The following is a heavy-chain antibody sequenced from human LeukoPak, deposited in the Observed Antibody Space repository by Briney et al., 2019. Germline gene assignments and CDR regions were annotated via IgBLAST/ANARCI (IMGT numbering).Heavy chain of an antibody. CDR3: ATWLSAFLGGAAAGYNWFDP. D-gene: IGHD6-13*01. J-gene: IGHJ5*02. CDR1: GYTLTELS. V-gene: IGHV1-24*01. Sequence: GESLKVSCKVSGYTLTELSMHWVRQAPGKGLEWMGGFDPEDGETIYAQKFQGRVTMTEDTSTDTAYMELSSLRSEDTAVYYCATWLSAFLGGAAAGYNWFDPWGQGTLVTVSS. CDR2: FDPEDGET.